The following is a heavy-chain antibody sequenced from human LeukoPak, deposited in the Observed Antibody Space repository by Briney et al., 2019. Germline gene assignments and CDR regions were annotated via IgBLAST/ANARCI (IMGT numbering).Heavy chain of an antibody. J-gene: IGHJ4*02. Sequence: SETLSLTCAVYGGSFSGYYWSWIRQPPGEGLEWIGEINHSGSTNYNPSLKSRVTISVDTSKNQFSLKLSSVSAADTAVYYCARPHADYWGQGTLVTVSS. V-gene: IGHV4-34*01. CDR3: ARPHADY. CDR2: INHSGST. CDR1: GGSFSGYY.